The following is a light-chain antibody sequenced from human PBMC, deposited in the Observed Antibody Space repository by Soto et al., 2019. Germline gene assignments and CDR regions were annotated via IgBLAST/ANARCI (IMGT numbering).Light chain of an antibody. Sequence: QSVLTQPPSASGTPGQRVTISCSGSSSNIGSNYVYWYQQLPGTAPKLLIYRNNQRPSGVPDRFSGSKSGTSASLAISGLRCEDEADYYCAAWDDSLSGPRYVFGTGTKVTVL. J-gene: IGLJ1*01. V-gene: IGLV1-47*01. CDR1: SSNIGSNY. CDR2: RNN. CDR3: AAWDDSLSGPRYV.